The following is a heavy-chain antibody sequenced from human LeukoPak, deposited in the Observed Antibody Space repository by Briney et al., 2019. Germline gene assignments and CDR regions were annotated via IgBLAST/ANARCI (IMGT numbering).Heavy chain of an antibody. D-gene: IGHD6-6*01. Sequence: SETLSLTCTVSGGSISRDYWSWIRQPARKGLEWIGRIYASGSTNYNPSLKSRLTISVDMSKHQFSLKLSSVTAADTAVYYCARDHFEGSSSSYLYNWFDPWRQASLVTVSS. CDR2: IYASGST. J-gene: IGHJ5*02. CDR1: GGSISRDY. V-gene: IGHV4-4*07. CDR3: ARDHFEGSSSSYLYNWFDP.